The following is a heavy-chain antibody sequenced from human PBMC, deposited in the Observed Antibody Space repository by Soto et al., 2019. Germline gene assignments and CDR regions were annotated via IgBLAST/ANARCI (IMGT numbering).Heavy chain of an antibody. J-gene: IGHJ6*02. CDR2: FDPEDGET. V-gene: IGHV1-24*01. CDR3: ATEKAVSGSYYYYYGMDV. CDR1: GYTLTELS. D-gene: IGHD1-26*01. Sequence: ASVKVSCKVSGYTLTELSMHWVRQAPGKGLEWMGGFDPEDGETIYAQKFQGRVTMTEDTSTDTAYMELSSLRSEDTAVYYCATEKAVSGSYYYYYGMDVWGQGTTVTVSS.